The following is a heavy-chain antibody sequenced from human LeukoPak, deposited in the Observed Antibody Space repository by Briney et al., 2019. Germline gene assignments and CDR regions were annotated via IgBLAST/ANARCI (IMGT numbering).Heavy chain of an antibody. CDR3: ARAYSSGWDFDY. D-gene: IGHD6-19*01. CDR1: GDTVSSNSAA. V-gene: IGHV6-1*01. J-gene: IGHJ4*02. Sequence: SQTLSLTCAVSGDTVSSNSAAWNWIRQSPSRGLEWLGRTYYRSKWYNDYAVSVKSRITINPHTSKNHFSLQLNSVAPEDTAVYDCARAYSSGWDFDYWGQGTLVTVSS. CDR2: TYYRSKWYN.